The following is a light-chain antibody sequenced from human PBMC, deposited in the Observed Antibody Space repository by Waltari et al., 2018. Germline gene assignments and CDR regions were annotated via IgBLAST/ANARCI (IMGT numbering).Light chain of an antibody. Sequence: EIVLTQSPGTLSLSPGERATLSCRASQSVGKSLAWYQQKSGQAPRLLIYDASTRATGIPDRFSASGFGTDFSLTISRLEPEDFAVYYCQKYVRLPVTFGQGTKVETK. J-gene: IGKJ1*01. CDR2: DAS. CDR3: QKYVRLPVT. V-gene: IGKV3-20*01. CDR1: QSVGKS.